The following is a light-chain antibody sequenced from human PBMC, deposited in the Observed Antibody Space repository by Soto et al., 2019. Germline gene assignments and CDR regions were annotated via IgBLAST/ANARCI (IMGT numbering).Light chain of an antibody. CDR2: DAS. V-gene: IGKV3-11*01. J-gene: IGKJ5*01. CDR1: LNVNSY. Sequence: EIVLTQSPGTLSLSPGDRATLSCRASLNVNSYLAWYQQKPGQAPRLLIYDASNRAAGIPARFSGSGSGTDFTPTISSLEPEDFAIYYCQQRQYWPPITFGQGTRLEIK. CDR3: QQRQYWPPIT.